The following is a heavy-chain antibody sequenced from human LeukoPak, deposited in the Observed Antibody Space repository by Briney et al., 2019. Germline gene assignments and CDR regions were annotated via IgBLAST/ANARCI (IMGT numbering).Heavy chain of an antibody. Sequence: GESLKISCKGSGYSFSSYWIGWVRQMPGKGLEWMGIIYPGDSDTRYSPSFQGQVTISADKSISTAYLQWSSLKALDTALYFCARLSITNSLHLYYFDFWGQGTLVTVSS. CDR2: IYPGDSDT. CDR3: ARLSITNSLHLYYFDF. D-gene: IGHD1-20*01. V-gene: IGHV5-51*01. J-gene: IGHJ4*02. CDR1: GYSFSSYW.